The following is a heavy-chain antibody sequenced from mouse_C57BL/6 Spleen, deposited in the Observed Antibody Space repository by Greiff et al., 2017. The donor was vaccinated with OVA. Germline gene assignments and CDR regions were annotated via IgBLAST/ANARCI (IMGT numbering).Heavy chain of an antibody. CDR1: GFTFSSYA. CDR3: ARDLRAMDY. V-gene: IGHV5-4*01. CDR2: ISDGGSYT. Sequence: EVMLVESGGGLVKPGGSLKLSCAASGFTFSSYAMSWVRQTPEKRLEWVATISDGGSYTYYPDNVKGRFTISRDNAKNNLYLQMSHLKSEDTAMYYCARDLRAMDYWGQGTLVTVSS. D-gene: IGHD3-2*02. J-gene: IGHJ4*01.